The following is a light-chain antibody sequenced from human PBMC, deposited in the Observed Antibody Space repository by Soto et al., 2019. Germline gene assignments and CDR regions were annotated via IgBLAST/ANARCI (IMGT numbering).Light chain of an antibody. CDR3: QQSYNLLS. CDR2: ATS. V-gene: IGKV1-39*01. Sequence: DIQMIQSPSSLSASVGDRVTITCRASENIKNYLNWYQQKPGKAPRVLIYATSGLQSGVPSRFSGSGSGTDFTLTISSLQPEDSATYYCQQSYNLLSFGGGTKVEIK. J-gene: IGKJ4*01. CDR1: ENIKNY.